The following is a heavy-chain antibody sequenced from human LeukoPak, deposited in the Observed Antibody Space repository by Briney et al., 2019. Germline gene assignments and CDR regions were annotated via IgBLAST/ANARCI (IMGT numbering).Heavy chain of an antibody. Sequence: GGSLRLSCAASGFTFSCNWMSWVRQAPGKGLEWVANIKQDGSEKYYVDSVKGRFTISRDNAKNSLYLQVNSLRAEDTAVYYCARESGYSLDYWGQGTLVTVSS. CDR3: ARESGYSLDY. D-gene: IGHD6-13*01. CDR2: IKQDGSEK. V-gene: IGHV3-7*01. CDR1: GFTFSCNW. J-gene: IGHJ4*02.